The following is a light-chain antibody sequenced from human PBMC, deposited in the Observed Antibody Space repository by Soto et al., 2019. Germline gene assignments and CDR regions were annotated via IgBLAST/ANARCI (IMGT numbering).Light chain of an antibody. CDR2: AAT. V-gene: IGKV1-9*01. Sequence: DIQMTQSPSSLSASVGDRVTMTCQATQDITRYLAWYQQKPGAAPKLLIYAATTLQSGVPSRFSGTTSGTEFTLIISSLQSDDFATYYCQQLNSYEFGQGTKVDIK. J-gene: IGKJ1*01. CDR3: QQLNSYE. CDR1: QDITRY.